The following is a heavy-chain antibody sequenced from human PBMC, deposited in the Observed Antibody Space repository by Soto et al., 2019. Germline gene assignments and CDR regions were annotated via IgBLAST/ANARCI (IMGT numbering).Heavy chain of an antibody. J-gene: IGHJ4*02. D-gene: IGHD2-15*01. CDR2: VSRSGSSI. V-gene: IGHV3-11*01. CDR1: GFTFSDHF. Sequence: QVQLVESGGGLVKPGGSLRLSYAASGFTFSDHFMSWIRQAPGQGLEWVSYVSRSGSSIYYADSVKGRFTISRDNAKNSLYLQMNSLRAEDTAVYYCARVPKGVVVAANDYWGQGSLVTVSS. CDR3: ARVPKGVVVAANDY.